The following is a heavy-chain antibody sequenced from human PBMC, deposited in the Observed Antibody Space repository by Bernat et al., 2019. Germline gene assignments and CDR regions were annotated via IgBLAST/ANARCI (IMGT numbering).Heavy chain of an antibody. V-gene: IGHV3-21*01. CDR1: GFTFSSYS. CDR2: ISSSSSYI. Sequence: EVQLVESGGGLVKPGGSLRLSCAASGFTFSSYSMNWVRQAPGKGLEWVSSISSSSSYIYYAASVKGRFTISRDNAKNSLYLQMNSLRAEDTAVYYCARWVGDGNFDYWGQGTLVTVSS. D-gene: IGHD3-16*01. J-gene: IGHJ4*02. CDR3: ARWVGDGNFDY.